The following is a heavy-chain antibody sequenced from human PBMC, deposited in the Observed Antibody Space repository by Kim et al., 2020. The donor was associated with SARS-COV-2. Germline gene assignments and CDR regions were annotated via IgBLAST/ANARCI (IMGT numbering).Heavy chain of an antibody. CDR3: AKGWQLVPDAWFDP. CDR1: GFTFDDYA. CDR2: ISWNSGSI. Sequence: GGSLRLSCAASGFTFDDYAMHWVRQAPGKGLEWVSGISWNSGSIGYADSVKGRFTISRDNAKNSLYLQMNSLRAEDTALYYCAKGWQLVPDAWFDPWGQG. D-gene: IGHD6-6*01. V-gene: IGHV3-9*01. J-gene: IGHJ5*02.